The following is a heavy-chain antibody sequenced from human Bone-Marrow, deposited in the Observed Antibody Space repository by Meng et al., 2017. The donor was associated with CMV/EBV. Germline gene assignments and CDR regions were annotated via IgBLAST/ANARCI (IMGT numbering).Heavy chain of an antibody. V-gene: IGHV5-10-1*01. D-gene: IGHD2-15*01. CDR3: ARHGRGPYYFDY. J-gene: IGHJ4*02. CDR1: GYSFTSYW. Sequence: CKGSGYSFTSYWISWVRQMPGKGLEWMGRIDPSDSYTNYSPSFQGHVTISADKSISTAYLQWSSLKASDTAMHYCARHGRGPYYFDYWGQGTLVTVSS. CDR2: IDPSDSYT.